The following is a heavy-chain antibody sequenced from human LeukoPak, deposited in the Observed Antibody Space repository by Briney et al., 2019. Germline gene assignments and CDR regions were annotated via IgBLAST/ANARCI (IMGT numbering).Heavy chain of an antibody. CDR3: TREGRGYDILTGYYSFDY. CDR2: IRSKGYGGTT. D-gene: IGHD3-9*01. J-gene: IGHJ4*02. CDR1: GFSFGDYA. Sequence: SLRLSCTASGFSFGDYAMSWFRQAPGKGLEWVGFIRSKGYGGTTEYAASVKGRLTMSRDDSKSIAYLQMNSLKTEDTAVYYCTREGRGYDILTGYYSFDYWGQGTLVTVSS. V-gene: IGHV3-49*03.